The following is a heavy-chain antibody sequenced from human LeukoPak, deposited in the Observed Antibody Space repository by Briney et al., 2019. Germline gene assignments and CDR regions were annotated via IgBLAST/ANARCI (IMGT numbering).Heavy chain of an antibody. CDR1: GGSISSGGYY. D-gene: IGHD3-10*01. CDR3: ARDYGVGEFDY. J-gene: IGHJ4*02. Sequence: SSETLSLTCAVSGGSISSGGYYWSWIRQPPGKGLEWIGYIYYSGSTNYNPSLKSRVTISVDTSKNQFSLKLSSVTAADTAVYYCARDYGVGEFDYWGQGTLVTVSS. V-gene: IGHV4-61*08. CDR2: IYYSGST.